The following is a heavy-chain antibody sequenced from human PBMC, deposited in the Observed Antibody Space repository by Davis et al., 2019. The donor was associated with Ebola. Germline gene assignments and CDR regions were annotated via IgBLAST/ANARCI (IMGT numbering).Heavy chain of an antibody. V-gene: IGHV1-46*01. D-gene: IGHD3-3*01. Sequence: ASVQVSCKASSYTFTSYYMHWVRQAPGHGLEWMGIINPSGGSTSYAQKFQGRVTMTRDTSTSTVYMELSSLRSEDTAVYYCARGLILEWSYLDYWGQGTLVTVSS. CDR3: ARGLILEWSYLDY. CDR1: SYTFTSYY. CDR2: INPSGGST. J-gene: IGHJ4*02.